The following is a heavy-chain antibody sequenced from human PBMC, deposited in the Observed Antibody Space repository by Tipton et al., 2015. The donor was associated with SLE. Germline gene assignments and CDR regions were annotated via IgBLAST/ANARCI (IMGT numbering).Heavy chain of an antibody. CDR3: ARYYYYNYYMDV. CDR2: ISSRGST. CDR1: GGSITSGTYY. J-gene: IGHJ6*03. V-gene: IGHV4-61*09. Sequence: TLSLTCTVSGGSITSGTYYWTWIRQPAGKGLEWIGHISSRGSTNYNPSLKSRVTISLDTSKNQFSLKLTSVTAAGTAVYYCARYYYYNYYMDVWGKGTTVTVSS.